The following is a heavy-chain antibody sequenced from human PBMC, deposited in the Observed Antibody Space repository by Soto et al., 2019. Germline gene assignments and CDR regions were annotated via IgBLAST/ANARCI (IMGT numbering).Heavy chain of an antibody. J-gene: IGHJ4*02. CDR1: GGSISSGGYS. CDR2: IYHSGST. Sequence: SDTLSLTCAVSGGSISSGGYSWSWIRQPPGKGLEWIGYIYHSGSTYYNPSLKSRVTISVDTSKNQFSLKLSSVTAADTAVYYCARGPDLLDYWGQGTLVTVSS. CDR3: ARGPDLLDY. V-gene: IGHV4-30-2*05.